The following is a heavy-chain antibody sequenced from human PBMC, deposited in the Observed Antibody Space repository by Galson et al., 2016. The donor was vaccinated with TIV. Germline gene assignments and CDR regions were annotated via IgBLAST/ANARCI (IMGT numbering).Heavy chain of an antibody. CDR2: INARGST. Sequence: SETLSLTCDVDGGSLNGYYWSWIRQSPGRGLEWIGEINARGSTNYSPSLKSRVTMSVDTTKNQISLILYSLTAADTAVYYCARAKGYCATTNCRNWFDPWGQGTLVTVSS. V-gene: IGHV4-34*01. J-gene: IGHJ5*02. CDR3: ARAKGYCATTNCRNWFDP. CDR1: GGSLNGYY. D-gene: IGHD2-15*01.